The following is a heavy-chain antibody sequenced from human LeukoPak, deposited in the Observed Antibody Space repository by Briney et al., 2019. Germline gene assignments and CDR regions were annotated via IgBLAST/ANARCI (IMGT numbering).Heavy chain of an antibody. CDR1: GFTFTNYA. D-gene: IGHD2-2*01. Sequence: GGSLRLSCAASGFTFTNYAMSWVRQAPGKGLEWVSTIYFSGGDTYSADSVKGRLTISRDNAKNTLYLQMNSLRAEDTAIYYCAKDQGEAVVPRRFDYWGQGTLVTVSS. CDR2: IYFSGGDT. J-gene: IGHJ4*02. V-gene: IGHV3-23*01. CDR3: AKDQGEAVVPRRFDY.